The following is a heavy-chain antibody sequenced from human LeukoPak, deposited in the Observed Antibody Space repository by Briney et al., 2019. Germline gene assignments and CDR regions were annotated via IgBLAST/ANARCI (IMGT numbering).Heavy chain of an antibody. CDR3: ARGGTAVARGEY. CDR1: GFTFSSYS. CDR2: ISNSGSTT. Sequence: GGSLRLSCAASGFTFSSYSMNWVRQAPGRGLEWVSYISNSGSTTYYADSVKGRFTISRDNAKNSLYLQMNSLRVEDTAVYYRARGGTAVARGEYWGQGTLVTVSS. J-gene: IGHJ4*02. D-gene: IGHD6-19*01. V-gene: IGHV3-48*01.